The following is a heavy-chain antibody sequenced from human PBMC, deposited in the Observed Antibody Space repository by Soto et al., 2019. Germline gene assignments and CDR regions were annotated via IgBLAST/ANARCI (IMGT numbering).Heavy chain of an antibody. CDR2: IRQGGNEK. D-gene: IGHD3-16*01. V-gene: IGHV3-7*01. Sequence: EVQLVESGGGLVQPGGSLRLSCTASGFMFSTYLMSWVRQAPEKGLEWVANIRQGGNEKFYVDSVKGRFTISRDNAKKSLYLQMNSLRAEDTAVYYCVGALTYEVPYYYYGMDVWGQGTTVTVSS. CDR3: VGALTYEVPYYYYGMDV. J-gene: IGHJ6*02. CDR1: GFMFSTYL.